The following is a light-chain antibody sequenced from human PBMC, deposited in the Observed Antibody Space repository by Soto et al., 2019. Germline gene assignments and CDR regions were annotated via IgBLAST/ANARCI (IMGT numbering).Light chain of an antibody. V-gene: IGKV3-15*01. J-gene: IGKJ1*01. CDR3: KTYNKWTKCK. CDR2: GAS. CDR1: QSVSSN. Sequence: MLMTHSPATRSGSPGERATLSCRASQSVSSNLAWYQQKPGQAPRLLIYGASTRATGIPARFSGSGSGTEFTITISSMKYEDFAVYYCKTYNKWTKCKFGQGTKVDIK.